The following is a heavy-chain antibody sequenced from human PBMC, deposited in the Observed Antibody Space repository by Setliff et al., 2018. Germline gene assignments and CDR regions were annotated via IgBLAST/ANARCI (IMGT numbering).Heavy chain of an antibody. Sequence: SVKVSCKASGDTFSTYALSWVRQAPGQGLEWMGGIIPLLETAKYAQKFQGRVTMTSDTSTSTVYMEVNSVTSDDTAIYYCARGGMAAAGRKGVFEYWGQGTVVTVSS. V-gene: IGHV1-69*05. CDR1: GDTFSTYA. CDR3: ARGGMAAAGRKGVFEY. J-gene: IGHJ4*02. D-gene: IGHD6-13*01. CDR2: IIPLLETA.